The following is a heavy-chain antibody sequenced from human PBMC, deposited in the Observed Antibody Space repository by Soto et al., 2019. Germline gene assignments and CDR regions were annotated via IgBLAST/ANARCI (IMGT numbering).Heavy chain of an antibody. V-gene: IGHV1-18*04. CDR2: ISAYNGNT. Sequence: ASVKVSCKASGYTFTRYYVHWVRQAPGQGLEWMGWISAYNGNTNYAQKLQGRVTMTTDTSTSTAYMELRSLRSDDTAVYYCARDAPPADYWGQGTLVTVSS. J-gene: IGHJ4*02. CDR1: GYTFTRYY. CDR3: ARDAPPADY.